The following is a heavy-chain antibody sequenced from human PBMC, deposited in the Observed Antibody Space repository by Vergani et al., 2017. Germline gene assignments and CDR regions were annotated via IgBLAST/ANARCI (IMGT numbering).Heavy chain of an antibody. V-gene: IGHV3-48*01. J-gene: IGHJ6*03. CDR3: ARVQNGGYMDV. Sequence: EVQLVVSGGNLVQPGGSLRLSCAASGFTFSSYSMNWVRQAPGKGLEWVSYISPSSTTIYYADSVKGRFTISRDNVKNSLYLQMNSLRAEDTAVYYCARVQNGGYMDVWGKGTTVTVSS. CDR2: ISPSSTTI. D-gene: IGHD3-10*01. CDR1: GFTFSSYS.